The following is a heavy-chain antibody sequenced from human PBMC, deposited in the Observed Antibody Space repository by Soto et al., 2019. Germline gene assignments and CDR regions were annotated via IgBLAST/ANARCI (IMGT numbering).Heavy chain of an antibody. J-gene: IGHJ4*02. CDR3: ARVGYCSGGSCPGALTDY. CDR1: GYTFTGYY. V-gene: IGHV1-2*04. CDR2: INPNSGGT. Sequence: EASVKVSCKASGYTFTGYYMHWVRQAPGQGLEWMGWINPNSGGTNYAQKFQGWVTMTRDESISTAYMELSSLRSEDTAVYYCARVGYCSGGSCPGALTDYWGQGTLVTVSS. D-gene: IGHD2-15*01.